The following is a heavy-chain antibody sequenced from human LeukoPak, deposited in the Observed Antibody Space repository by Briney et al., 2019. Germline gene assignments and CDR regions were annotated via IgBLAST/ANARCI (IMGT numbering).Heavy chain of an antibody. CDR3: ARESGSVTSEVDFDY. CDR2: IRQDGSQK. Sequence: GGSLRLSCAASGFTFSSYLMSWVRQAPGKGLEWVATIRQDGSQKYYVDSVKGRFTISRDNAKNSLYLQMNSLRAEDTAVYYCARESGSVTSEVDFDYWGQGTLVTVSS. J-gene: IGHJ4*02. D-gene: IGHD4-17*01. V-gene: IGHV3-7*01. CDR1: GFTFSSYL.